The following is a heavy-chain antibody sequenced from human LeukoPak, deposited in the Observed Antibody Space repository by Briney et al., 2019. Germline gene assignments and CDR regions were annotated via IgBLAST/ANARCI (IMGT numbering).Heavy chain of an antibody. J-gene: IGHJ5*02. CDR1: AGSISSSNW. Sequence: TLALTCAVSAGSISSSNWWSWVRQPSGKGLEWIGEIYHSGSTNYNPSLKSRVSISVDTSKNQFSLKLSSVTAADTAVYYCARRHCSGGSCYPENWFDPWGQGTLVTVSS. V-gene: IGHV4-4*02. CDR2: IYHSGST. D-gene: IGHD2-15*01. CDR3: ARRHCSGGSCYPENWFDP.